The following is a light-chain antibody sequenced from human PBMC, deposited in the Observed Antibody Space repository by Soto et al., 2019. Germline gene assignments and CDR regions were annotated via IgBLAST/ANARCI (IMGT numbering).Light chain of an antibody. J-gene: IGKJ1*01. CDR1: QSVSIN. CDR2: GAS. Sequence: EIVMTQSPSTLSGSSGERATLSCRASQSVSINLAWYQQKPGQAPRLLIYGASTRATGIPARFSGSGSGTEFTLTISSLQSEDFAVYYCQQYGSSGTFGQGTKVDIK. CDR3: QQYGSSGT. V-gene: IGKV3-15*01.